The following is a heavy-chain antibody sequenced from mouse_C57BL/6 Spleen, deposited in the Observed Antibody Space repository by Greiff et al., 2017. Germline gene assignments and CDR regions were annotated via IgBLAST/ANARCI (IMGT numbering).Heavy chain of an antibody. CDR3: AREYYGSTFDY. D-gene: IGHD1-1*01. CDR2: INYDGSST. V-gene: IGHV5-16*01. Sequence: EVMLVESEGGLVQPGSSMKLSCTASGFTFSDYYMAWVRQVPGKGLEWVANINYDGSSTYYLDSMKSRFIISRDNAKNILYLQMSSLKSEDTATYYCAREYYGSTFDYWGQGTTLTVSS. J-gene: IGHJ2*01. CDR1: GFTFSDYY.